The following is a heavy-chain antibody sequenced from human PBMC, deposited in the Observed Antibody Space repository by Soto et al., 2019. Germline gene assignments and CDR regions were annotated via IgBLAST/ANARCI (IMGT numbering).Heavy chain of an antibody. CDR3: ARAMVAARYQAIPGDY. CDR1: GFTFSSYA. J-gene: IGHJ4*02. Sequence: QVQLVESGGGVVQPGRSLRLSCAASGFTFSSYAMHWVRQAPGKGLEWVAVISYDGSNKYYADSVKGRFTISRDNSKHTLYLPMNSLRAEDTAVYYCARAMVAARYQAIPGDYWGQGTLVTVSS. CDR2: ISYDGSNK. D-gene: IGHD6-6*01. V-gene: IGHV3-30-3*01.